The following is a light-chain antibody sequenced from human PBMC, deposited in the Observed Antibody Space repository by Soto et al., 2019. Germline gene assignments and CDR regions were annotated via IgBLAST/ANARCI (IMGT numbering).Light chain of an antibody. CDR2: DAS. CDR1: QSISSW. J-gene: IGKJ2*01. CDR3: QQYKSYSLP. V-gene: IGKV1-5*01. Sequence: DIQMTQSPSTLSASVGDRVTITCLASQSISSWLAWYQQKPGKAPKLLIYDASSLESGVPSRFSGSGSGTEVTLTISSLQPDDFATYYCQQYKSYSLPFGQGTKLEIK.